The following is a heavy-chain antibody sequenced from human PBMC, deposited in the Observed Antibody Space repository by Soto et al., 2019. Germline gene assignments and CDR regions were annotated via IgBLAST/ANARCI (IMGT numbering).Heavy chain of an antibody. Sequence: EVQLVESGGGLVQPGGSLRLSCAASGFSITNTWMHWVRQAPGKGLEWVGRVKSKADGGTAAYAAPVKGRFTVSRDDSKNPQYLQMNSLKMEDTAVYYCNSYPDFWGGHTPLWGQGTLVTVSS. CDR2: VKSKADGGTA. CDR3: NSYPDFWGGHTPL. CDR1: GFSITNTW. J-gene: IGHJ4*02. D-gene: IGHD3-3*01. V-gene: IGHV3-15*07.